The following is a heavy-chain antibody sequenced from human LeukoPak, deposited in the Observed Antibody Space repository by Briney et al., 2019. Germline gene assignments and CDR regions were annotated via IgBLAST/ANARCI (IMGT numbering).Heavy chain of an antibody. CDR2: IIPIFGTA. CDR1: GGTFSSYA. CDR3: ARAGSCGDSYEGAFDI. V-gene: IGHV1-69*05. Sequence: GSSVKVSCKASGGTFSSYAISWVRQAPGQGLEWMGGIIPIFGTANYAQKLQGRVTITTDESTSTAYMELSRLRSDDTAVYYCARAGSCGDSYEGAFDIWGQGTMVTVSS. J-gene: IGHJ3*02. D-gene: IGHD2-21*02.